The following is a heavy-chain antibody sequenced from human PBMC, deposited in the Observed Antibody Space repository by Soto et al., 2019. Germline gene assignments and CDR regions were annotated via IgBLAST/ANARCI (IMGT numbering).Heavy chain of an antibody. D-gene: IGHD6-19*01. J-gene: IGHJ4*02. CDR3: ARSLYTSGLYYFDF. V-gene: IGHV1-2*02. CDR1: GYSFIGYY. CDR2: INPNSGGT. Sequence: ASAKVSCKASGYSFIGYYMHCVRQAPGQVLEWMGWINPNSGGTDYAQKFQGRVTMTRDTSISTVYMGLTSLTSDDTAVYYCARSLYTSGLYYFDFWGQGTLVTVSS.